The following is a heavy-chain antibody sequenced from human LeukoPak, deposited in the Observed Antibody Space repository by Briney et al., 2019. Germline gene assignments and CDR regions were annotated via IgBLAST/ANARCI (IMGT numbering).Heavy chain of an antibody. D-gene: IGHD3-16*01. CDR1: GYTFTGYY. CDR3: ARVKYILGGGY. CDR2: INPNSGGT. Sequence: ASVKVSCKASGYTFTGYYMHWVRQAPGQGLEWMGRINPNSGGTNYAQKFQGRVTMTRDTSISTAYMELSRLRSDDTAEYSCARVKYILGGGYWGQGTLVTVSS. J-gene: IGHJ4*02. V-gene: IGHV1-2*06.